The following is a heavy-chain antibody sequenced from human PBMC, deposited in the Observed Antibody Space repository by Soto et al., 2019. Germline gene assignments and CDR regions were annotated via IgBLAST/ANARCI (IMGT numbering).Heavy chain of an antibody. CDR3: ARDSTLRCLDY. Sequence: QVQLVQSGAEVKKPGASVKVSCKASGYTFTSYAMHWVRQAPGQRLEWMGWINAGNGNTKYSQKFQGRVTITRDTSASTADMELSSLRSEDTAVYYCARDSTLRCLDYWGQGTLVTVSS. J-gene: IGHJ4*02. V-gene: IGHV1-3*01. CDR1: GYTFTSYA. CDR2: INAGNGNT. D-gene: IGHD4-17*01.